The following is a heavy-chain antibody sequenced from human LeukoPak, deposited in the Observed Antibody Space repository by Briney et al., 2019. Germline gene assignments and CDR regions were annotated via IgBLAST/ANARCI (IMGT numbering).Heavy chain of an antibody. V-gene: IGHV4-39*07. J-gene: IGHJ4*02. CDR1: GGSISSSSYY. Sequence: PSETLSLTCTVSGGSISSSSYYWGWIRQPPGKGLEWIGSIYYSGSTYSNPSLKSRVTISADTSKNEFSLKLTSVTAADTAVYYCARSSVSGTYSGGYWGQGILVTVSS. CDR2: IYYSGST. D-gene: IGHD3-10*01. CDR3: ARSSVSGTYSGGY.